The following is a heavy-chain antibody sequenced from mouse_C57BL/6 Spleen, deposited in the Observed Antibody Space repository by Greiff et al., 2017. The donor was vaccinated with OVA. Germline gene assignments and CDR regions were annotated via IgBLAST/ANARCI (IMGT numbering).Heavy chain of an antibody. Sequence: VQLQQSGPELVKPGASVKISCKASGYSFTGYYMNWVKQSPEKSLEWIGEINPSTGGTTYNQKFKAKATLTVDKSSSTAYMQLKSLTSEDSAVYYCAGYYYGSSYVRYFDVWGTGTTVTVSS. D-gene: IGHD1-1*01. V-gene: IGHV1-42*01. J-gene: IGHJ1*03. CDR1: GYSFTGYY. CDR2: INPSTGGT. CDR3: AGYYYGSSYVRYFDV.